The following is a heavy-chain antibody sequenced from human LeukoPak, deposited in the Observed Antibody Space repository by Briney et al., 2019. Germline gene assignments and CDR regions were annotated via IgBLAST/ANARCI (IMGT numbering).Heavy chain of an antibody. V-gene: IGHV4-59*08. CDR1: GGSFSGYY. CDR2: IYYSGST. CDR3: ARHVPPYSSGWYEGET. D-gene: IGHD6-19*01. J-gene: IGHJ5*02. Sequence: PSETLSLTCAVYGGSFSGYYWSWIRQPPGKGLEWIGYIYYSGSTNYNPSLKSRVTISVDTSKNQFSLKLSSVTAADTAVYYCARHVPPYSSGWYEGETWGQGTLVTVSS.